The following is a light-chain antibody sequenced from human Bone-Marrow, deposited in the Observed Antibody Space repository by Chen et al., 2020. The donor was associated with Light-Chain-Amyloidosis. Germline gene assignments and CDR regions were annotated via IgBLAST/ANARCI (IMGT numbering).Light chain of an antibody. CDR3: VACDDGLSGLV. J-gene: IGLJ3*02. V-gene: IGLV1-44*01. CDR1: GTNVAVNT. Sequence: QTALTPPPSASGTPGQTVTISCSGSGTNVAVNTVTSSLQVPDTAPKLLIQYNYLRPSGVTARFSATKSCTSASLAISGLQFEDEADYYCVACDDGLSGLVFGEGTKLTVL. CDR2: YNY.